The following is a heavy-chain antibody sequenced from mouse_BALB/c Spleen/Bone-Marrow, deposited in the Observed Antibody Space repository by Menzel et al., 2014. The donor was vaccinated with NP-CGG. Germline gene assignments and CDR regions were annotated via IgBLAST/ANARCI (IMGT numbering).Heavy chain of an antibody. D-gene: IGHD2-1*01. Sequence: EVQLVESGGGLVQPGGSLKLSCAASGFTFSSYGMSWVRQTPDKRLELVAFINSNGGSTYYPDSVKGRFTIARDNAKNTLTLQMSRLKSEDTAMYYCARGKYGNYVDYFDYWGQGTTLTVSS. CDR1: GFTFSSYG. CDR2: INSNGGST. V-gene: IGHV5-6-3*01. CDR3: ARGKYGNYVDYFDY. J-gene: IGHJ2*01.